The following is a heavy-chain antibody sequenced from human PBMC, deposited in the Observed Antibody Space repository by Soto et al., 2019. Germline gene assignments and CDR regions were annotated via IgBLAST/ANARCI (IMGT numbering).Heavy chain of an antibody. CDR1: GFIFSNYE. CDR2: ISDRGTTI. J-gene: IGHJ3*01. D-gene: IGHD2-8*02. V-gene: IGHV3-48*03. Sequence: GGSLRLSCAASGFIFSNYEVDWVRQVPGKGLEWISYISDRGTTIYYAASVKGRFTISRDDARNSLYLQMNNLRDEDTAVYFCVKEYCTGGACFDAFDLWGQGTLVTVSS. CDR3: VKEYCTGGACFDAFDL.